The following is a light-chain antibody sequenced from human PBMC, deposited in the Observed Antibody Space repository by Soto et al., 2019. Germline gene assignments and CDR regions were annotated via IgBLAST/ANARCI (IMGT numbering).Light chain of an antibody. J-gene: IGLJ1*01. Sequence: QSVLTQPASVSGSPGQSITISCIGTSSDVGNYNLVSWYQQHPGKAPKLMIYEGSKRPSGVSNRFSGSKSGNTASLTISILQAEDEADYYCCSYAGSSTYVFGTGTKLTVL. CDR3: CSYAGSSTYV. CDR2: EGS. CDR1: SSDVGNYNL. V-gene: IGLV2-23*01.